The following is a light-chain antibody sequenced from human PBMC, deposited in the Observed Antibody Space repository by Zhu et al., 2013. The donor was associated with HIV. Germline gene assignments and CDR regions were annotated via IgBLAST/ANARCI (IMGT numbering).Light chain of an antibody. V-gene: IGKV3-20*01. CDR2: DNS. CDR1: QTVDNRF. CDR3: QHYDTSPWT. J-gene: IGKJ1*01. Sequence: EIVLTQFPATLSLSPGERATLSCRASQTVDNRFFAWYQQKPGQTPRLLIYDNSRRATGIPDRFSGAGSGTDFTLTISSLEPEDFAIYYCQHYDTSPWTFGQGTRVDVK.